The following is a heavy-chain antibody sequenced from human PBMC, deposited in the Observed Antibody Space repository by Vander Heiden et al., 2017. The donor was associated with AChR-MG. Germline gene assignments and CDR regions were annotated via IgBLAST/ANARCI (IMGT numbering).Heavy chain of an antibody. J-gene: IGHJ3*02. CDR1: GVTLSIYG. CDR2: ISGSGGRT. V-gene: IGHV3-23*01. CDR3: GRDPNGDYIGTFDM. Sequence: EAQLLASGGGLIQPGGSLRLSRAASGVTLSIYGVTWVRQAPGKGLEWVSSISGSGGRTQYADSVMGRFTISRDNSKNTVYLQMSSLRAEDTAVYYCGRDPNGDYIGTFDMWGQGTKVTVSS. D-gene: IGHD2-8*01.